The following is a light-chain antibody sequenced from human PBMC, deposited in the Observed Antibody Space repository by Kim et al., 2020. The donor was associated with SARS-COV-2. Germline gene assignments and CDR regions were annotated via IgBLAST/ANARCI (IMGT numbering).Light chain of an antibody. V-gene: IGKV1-39*01. CDR3: QQSYSTPLT. J-gene: IGKJ4*01. CDR2: AAS. Sequence: ASVGDRVTIPCRASQSISSYLNWYQQKPVKAPKLLIYAASSLQSGVPSRFSGSGSGTDFTLTISSLQPEDFATYYCQQSYSTPLTFGGGTEVDIK. CDR1: QSISSY.